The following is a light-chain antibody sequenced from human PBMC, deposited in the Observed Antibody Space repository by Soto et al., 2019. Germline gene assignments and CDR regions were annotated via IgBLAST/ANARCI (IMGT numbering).Light chain of an antibody. Sequence: EVVLTQSPDTLSLSPGGSATLSCRASQSFSSYLAWYQQRPGQALRLLIYDVSKRATGIPARFSGSGSRTDFTLTITSLEPEDFAIYFCHQRSNWPLTFGGGTKLEIK. CDR1: QSFSSY. CDR2: DVS. J-gene: IGKJ4*01. CDR3: HQRSNWPLT. V-gene: IGKV3-11*01.